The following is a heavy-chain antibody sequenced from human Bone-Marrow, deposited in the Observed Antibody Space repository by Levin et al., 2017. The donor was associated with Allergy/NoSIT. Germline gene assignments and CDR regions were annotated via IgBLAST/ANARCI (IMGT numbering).Heavy chain of an antibody. CDR2: ISGSGDII. D-gene: IGHD4-17*01. J-gene: IGHJ4*02. CDR1: GFTFSDYY. V-gene: IGHV3-11*01. Sequence: SCAASGFTFSDYYMSWIRQAPGKGLEWVSHISGSGDIIYYADSVKGRFTISRDNTQNSLYLQMNSLRAGDTAVYYCARGTGEVDYWGQGTLVTVSS. CDR3: ARGTGEVDY.